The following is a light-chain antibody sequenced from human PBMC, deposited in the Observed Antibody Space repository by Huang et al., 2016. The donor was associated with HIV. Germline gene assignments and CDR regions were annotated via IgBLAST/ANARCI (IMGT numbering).Light chain of an antibody. V-gene: IGKV3-15*01. CDR2: GAS. J-gene: IGKJ1*01. CDR3: QQYNNWPPWT. Sequence: EIVMTQSPATLSVSPGERATLSCRASQSVSSNLAWYQQKPGQAPRRLIYGASTRATGIPARCRGSGSGTEFTLTISSLQSEDFAVYYCQQYNNWPPWTFGQGTKVEIK. CDR1: QSVSSN.